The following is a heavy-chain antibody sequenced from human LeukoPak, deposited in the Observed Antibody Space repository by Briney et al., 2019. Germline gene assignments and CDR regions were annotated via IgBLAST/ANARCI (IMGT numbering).Heavy chain of an antibody. CDR1: GGSISSGSYY. J-gene: IGHJ5*02. CDR3: ARDFGRLLWFGESGNWFDP. V-gene: IGHV4-61*02. Sequence: PSETLSLTCTVSGGSISSGSYYWSWIRQPAGKGLEWIGRIYTSGSTNYNPSLKSRVTISVDTSKNQFSLKLSSVTAADTAVYYCARDFGRLLWFGESGNWFDPWGQGTLVTVSS. D-gene: IGHD3-10*01. CDR2: IYTSGST.